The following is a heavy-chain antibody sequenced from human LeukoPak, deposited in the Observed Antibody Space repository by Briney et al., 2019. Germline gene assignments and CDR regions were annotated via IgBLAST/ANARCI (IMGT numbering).Heavy chain of an antibody. CDR3: ANPGTYDSSGYYYGFHY. CDR1: GFTFSSYS. Sequence: GVSLRLSCAASGFTFSSYSMNWVRQAPGKGLEWVSSISSSSSYIYYADSVKGRFTISRDNAKNSLYLQMNSLRAEDTAVYYCANPGTYDSSGYYYGFHYWGQGTLVTVSS. CDR2: ISSSSSYI. J-gene: IGHJ4*02. D-gene: IGHD3-22*01. V-gene: IGHV3-21*01.